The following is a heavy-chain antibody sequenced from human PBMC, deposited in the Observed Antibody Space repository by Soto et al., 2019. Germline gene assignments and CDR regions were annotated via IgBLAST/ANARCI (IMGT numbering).Heavy chain of an antibody. Sequence: SETLSLTCTVSGGSISSGGYYWSWIRQHPGKGLEWIGYIYYSGSTYYNPSLKSRVTISVDASKNQFSLKLSSVTAADTAVYYCARGPTYYDFWSGFAPTLYYYYGMDVWGQGTTVTVSS. CDR1: GGSISSGGYY. V-gene: IGHV4-31*03. D-gene: IGHD3-3*01. CDR3: ARGPTYYDFWSGFAPTLYYYYGMDV. J-gene: IGHJ6*02. CDR2: IYYSGST.